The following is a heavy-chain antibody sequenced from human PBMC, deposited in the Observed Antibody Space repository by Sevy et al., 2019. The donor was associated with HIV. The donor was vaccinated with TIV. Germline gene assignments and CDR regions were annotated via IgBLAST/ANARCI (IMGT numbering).Heavy chain of an antibody. CDR1: GGSISNYY. CDR2: IYYSGNT. V-gene: IGHV4-59*01. J-gene: IGHJ5*02. Sequence: SETSLTCTVSGGSISNYYCSWIRQPPGKGLEWIGYIYYSGNTEYNPSLKSRVTISADTSKNQFSLKMHSVTAADTAVYYCARGSGMNWFDPWGRGTLVTVSS. CDR3: ARGSGMNWFDP. D-gene: IGHD3-10*01.